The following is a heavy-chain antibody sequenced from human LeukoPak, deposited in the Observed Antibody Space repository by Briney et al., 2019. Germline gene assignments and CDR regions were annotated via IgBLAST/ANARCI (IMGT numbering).Heavy chain of an antibody. Sequence: SETLSLTCTVSGGSLSSHFWSWIRQPPGKGLELIGHIYYTGTTYYNPSLNSRVTISLDTSRNQFSLRLTPVTAADTAVYYCARFSSDCSTASCYLTYWGQGTLVTVFS. CDR3: ARFSSDCSTASCYLTY. D-gene: IGHD2-2*01. V-gene: IGHV4-59*11. J-gene: IGHJ4*02. CDR2: IYYTGTT. CDR1: GGSLSSHF.